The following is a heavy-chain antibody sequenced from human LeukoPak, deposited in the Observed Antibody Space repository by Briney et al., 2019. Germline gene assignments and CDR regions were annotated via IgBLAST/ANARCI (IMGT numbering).Heavy chain of an antibody. CDR3: AKVPEGYCSGGSCYFDY. J-gene: IGHJ4*02. CDR2: ISGSGGST. V-gene: IGHV3-23*01. D-gene: IGHD2-15*01. Sequence: GGSLRLSCAASGFTFSSYAMSWVRQAPGKGLEWVSAISGSGGSTYYADSVKGRFTISRDNSKNTLYLQMNSLRAEDTAVYYCAKVPEGYCSGGSCYFDYWGQGTLVTVSS. CDR1: GFTFSSYA.